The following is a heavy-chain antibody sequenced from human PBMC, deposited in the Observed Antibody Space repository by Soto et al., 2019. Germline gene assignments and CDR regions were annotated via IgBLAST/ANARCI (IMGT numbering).Heavy chain of an antibody. V-gene: IGHV1-18*01. J-gene: IGHJ4*02. CDR1: GYTFTSYG. CDR2: ISAYNGNT. D-gene: IGHD5-18*01. Sequence: QVQLVQSGAEVKKPGASVKVSCKASGYTFTSYGISWVRQAPGQGLEWMGWISAYNGNTNYAQKLQGSVTMTTDTSTSTAYMEGRRLRSDDTVVYSGAREPRGYGYGWYWGQGTLVSVCS. CDR3: AREPRGYGYGWY.